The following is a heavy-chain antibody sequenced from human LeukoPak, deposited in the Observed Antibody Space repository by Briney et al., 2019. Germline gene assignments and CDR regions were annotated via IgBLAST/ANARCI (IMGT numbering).Heavy chain of an antibody. CDR3: ARYSGRYPYYFDY. CDR2: IYSGDTA. V-gene: IGHV3-53*01. Sequence: GGSLRLSCAASGFTVSSKYMSWIRQAPGKGLEWVSVIYSGDTADYADSVKGRFTISRDNSRNTLYLQMNSLRAEDTAVYYCARYSGRYPYYFDYWGQGTLVTVSS. D-gene: IGHD1-26*01. CDR1: GFTVSSKY. J-gene: IGHJ4*02.